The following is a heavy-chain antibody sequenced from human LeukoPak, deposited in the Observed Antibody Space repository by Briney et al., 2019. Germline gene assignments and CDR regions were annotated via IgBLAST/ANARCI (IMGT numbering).Heavy chain of an antibody. V-gene: IGHV3-23*01. J-gene: IGHJ4*02. CDR3: AKDGGEYNYGYSDFDY. CDR1: GFTFSSYA. Sequence: PGGSLRLSCAASGFTFSSYAMTWVRQAPGKGLEWVSAISGSGGSTYYADSVKGRFTISRDNSKNTLYLQMNSPRAEDTAVYYCAKDGGEYNYGYSDFDYWGQGTLVTVSS. D-gene: IGHD5-18*01. CDR2: ISGSGGST.